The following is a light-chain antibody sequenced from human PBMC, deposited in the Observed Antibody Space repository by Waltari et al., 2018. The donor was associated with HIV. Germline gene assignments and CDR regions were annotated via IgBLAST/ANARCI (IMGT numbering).Light chain of an antibody. CDR2: EGS. CDR3: CSYAGSSTLV. CDR1: SSDVGSYNL. V-gene: IGLV2-23*01. Sequence: QSALTQPASVSGSPGQSITISCTGTSSDVGSYNLVSWYQQHPGKAPKPMSYEGSKRPAGVSNHFSGAKSGNTASLTISGLQAEDEADYYCCSYAGSSTLVFGGGTKLTVL. J-gene: IGLJ2*01.